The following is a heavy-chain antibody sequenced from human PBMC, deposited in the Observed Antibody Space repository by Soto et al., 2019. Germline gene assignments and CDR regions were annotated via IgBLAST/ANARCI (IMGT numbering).Heavy chain of an antibody. D-gene: IGHD6-19*01. CDR2: IKQDGSEK. J-gene: IGHJ6*02. CDR3: ASLAVAVPRYYYYYYGMDV. CDR1: GFTFSSYW. V-gene: IGHV3-7*03. Sequence: GSLRLSCAASGFTFSSYWMSWVRQAPGKGLEWVANIKQDGSEKYYVDSVKGRFTISRDNAKNSLYLQMNSLRAEDTAVYYCASLAVAVPRYYYYYYGMDVWGQGTTVTVS.